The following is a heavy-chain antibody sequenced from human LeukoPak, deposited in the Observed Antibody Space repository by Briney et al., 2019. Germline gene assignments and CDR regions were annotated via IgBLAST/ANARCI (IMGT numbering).Heavy chain of an antibody. Sequence: PGGSLRLSCAASGFTFSSYSMNWVRQAPGKGLEWVSSISSSGSYIYYADSVKGRFTISRDNAKNSLYLQMNSLRAEDDTAVYYCARGFGSSIPYSYYYYLDVWGKGTTVTVSS. J-gene: IGHJ6*03. D-gene: IGHD6-6*01. CDR3: ARGFGSSIPYSYYYYLDV. V-gene: IGHV3-21*01. CDR2: ISSSGSYI. CDR1: GFTFSSYS.